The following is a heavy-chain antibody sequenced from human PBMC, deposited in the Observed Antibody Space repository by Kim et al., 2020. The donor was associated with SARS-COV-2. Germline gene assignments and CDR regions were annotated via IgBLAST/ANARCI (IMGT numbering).Heavy chain of an antibody. Sequence: GGSLRLSCAASGFTVSSNYMSWVRQAPGKGLEWVSVIYSGGSTYYADSGKGRFTISRDNSKNTLYLQMNSLRAEDTAVYYCASIVRVWSPHYWGQGTLVTVSS. D-gene: IGHD3-16*02. CDR2: IYSGGST. V-gene: IGHV3-53*01. CDR3: ASIVRVWSPHY. CDR1: GFTVSSNY. J-gene: IGHJ4*02.